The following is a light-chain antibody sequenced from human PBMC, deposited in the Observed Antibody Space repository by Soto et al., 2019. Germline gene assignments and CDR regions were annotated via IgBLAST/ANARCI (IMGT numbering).Light chain of an antibody. J-gene: IGKJ2*01. CDR1: QSVSGSS. CDR2: GAS. CDR3: HQYGSFPHT. V-gene: IGKV3-20*01. Sequence: ENVLTQSPGTLSLSPGERATLSCRASQSVSGSSLAWYQLKPGQAPRLLISGASSRATGVPDRFSGSESGTDFTFIISRLEPEDFGMYYCHQYGSFPHTFGQGTELETK.